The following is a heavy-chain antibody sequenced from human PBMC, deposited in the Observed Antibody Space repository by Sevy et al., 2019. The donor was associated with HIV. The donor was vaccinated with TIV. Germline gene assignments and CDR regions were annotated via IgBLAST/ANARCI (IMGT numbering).Heavy chain of an antibody. V-gene: IGHV3-30*02. CDR1: GFTFNSYG. CDR2: IRYDGSNK. J-gene: IGHJ6*03. D-gene: IGHD1-7*01. CDR3: AKVPAGGTTLYYYYYMDV. Sequence: GGPLRLSCAASGFTFNSYGMHWVRQAPGKGLEWVAFIRYDGSNKNYADSVKGRFTSSRDNSKNTLYLQMNSLGAEDTAVYYCAKVPAGGTTLYYYYYMDVWGKGTTVTVSS.